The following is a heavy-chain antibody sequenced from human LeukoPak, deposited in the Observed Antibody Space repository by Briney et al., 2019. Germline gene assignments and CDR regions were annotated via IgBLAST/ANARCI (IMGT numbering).Heavy chain of an antibody. CDR1: GFTFSSYS. D-gene: IGHD2/OR15-2a*01. J-gene: IGHJ6*03. CDR3: ARGEFGDYYYFYMDV. V-gene: IGHV3-48*04. CDR2: ISSSSNTI. Sequence: GGSLRLSCAASGFTFSSYSMNWVRQAPGKGLEWVSYISSSSNTIHYAESVKGRFTISRDDAKNSLFLQMNSLRAEDTATYYCARGEFGDYYYFYMDVWGKGTTVTVSS.